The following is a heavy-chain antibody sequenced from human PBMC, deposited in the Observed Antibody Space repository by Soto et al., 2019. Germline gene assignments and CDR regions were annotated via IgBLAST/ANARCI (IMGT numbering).Heavy chain of an antibody. J-gene: IGHJ3*02. CDR2: IYYSGST. V-gene: IGHV4-31*03. CDR3: AREGGDSSMIDAFDI. D-gene: IGHD3-22*01. CDR1: GGSISSGGYY. Sequence: QVQLQESGPGLVKPSQTLSLTCTVSGGSISSGGYYWSWIRQHPGKGLAWIGYIYYSGSTYYNPSLKSRVTISVDTSKNQFSLKLSSVTAADTAVYYCAREGGDSSMIDAFDIWGQGTMVTVSS.